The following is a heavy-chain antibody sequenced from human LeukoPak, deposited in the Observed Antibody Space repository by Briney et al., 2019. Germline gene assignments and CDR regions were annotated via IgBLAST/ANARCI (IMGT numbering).Heavy chain of an antibody. CDR2: IWFVGSNK. D-gene: IGHD3-9*01. Sequence: PRRSLRLSRAAPRFIFSYFGMHRVCPAPGKRLWWVAVIWFVGSNKYYADSVKGRFTISRDNSKNTLYLQMNSLRAEDTAVYYCARDLDYDILTGWASGYPTGYYYYGMDVWGQGTTVTVSS. CDR3: ARDLDYDILTGWASGYPTGYYYYGMDV. J-gene: IGHJ6*02. CDR1: RFIFSYFG. V-gene: IGHV3-33*08.